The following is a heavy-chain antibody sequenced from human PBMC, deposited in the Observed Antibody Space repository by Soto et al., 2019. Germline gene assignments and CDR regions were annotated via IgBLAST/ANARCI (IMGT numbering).Heavy chain of an antibody. D-gene: IGHD6-13*01. Sequence: SETLSLTCAVSGDSISSDKWWSWVRQPPGKGLEWIGEIHHSGNSNYNPSLRSRIIITVDKSKNKFSLKLSSVTDADTAVYYCARGERQQQRDYWGQGTLVTVSS. J-gene: IGHJ4*02. CDR2: IHHSGNS. V-gene: IGHV4-4*02. CDR3: ARGERQQQRDY. CDR1: GDSISSDKW.